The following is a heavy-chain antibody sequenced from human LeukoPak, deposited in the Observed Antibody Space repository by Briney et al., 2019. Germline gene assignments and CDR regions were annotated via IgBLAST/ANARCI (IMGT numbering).Heavy chain of an antibody. J-gene: IGHJ5*02. CDR3: ARPWRGSGSYYNNCFDP. D-gene: IGHD3-10*01. Sequence: GASGKVSCKASGNTFTGYYMHWVRQAPGQGLEWMGWINPNSGGTNYAQKFQGRVTMTRDTSISTAYMELSRLRSDDTAVYYCARPWRGSGSYYNNCFDPRGQGTLVTVSS. CDR1: GNTFTGYY. V-gene: IGHV1-2*02. CDR2: INPNSGGT.